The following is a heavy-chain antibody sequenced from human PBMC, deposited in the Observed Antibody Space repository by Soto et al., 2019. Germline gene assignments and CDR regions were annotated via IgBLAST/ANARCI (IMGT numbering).Heavy chain of an antibody. V-gene: IGHV4-59*01. D-gene: IGHD4-17*01. Sequence: SETLSLTCTVSGGSISSYYWSWIRQPPGKGLEWIGYIYYIGSTNYNPSLKSRVTISVDTSKNQFSLKLSSVTAADTAVYYCAREEDYAFVYWGQGTLVTVSS. J-gene: IGHJ4*02. CDR2: IYYIGST. CDR3: AREEDYAFVY. CDR1: GGSISSYY.